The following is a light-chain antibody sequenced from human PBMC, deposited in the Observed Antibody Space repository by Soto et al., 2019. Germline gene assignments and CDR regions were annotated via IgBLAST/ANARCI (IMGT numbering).Light chain of an antibody. CDR1: SSDVGGYNY. CDR3: ISYTRSGTRV. V-gene: IGLV2-14*03. J-gene: IGLJ2*01. CDR2: DVS. Sequence: QSALTQPASVSGSPGQSVTISCTGTSSDVGGYNYVSWYQQHPDKAPKLMIYDVSNRPSGVSNRFSVSKSGNTASLTISGLQAEDEPDYYCISYTRSGTRVFGGGTKLTVL.